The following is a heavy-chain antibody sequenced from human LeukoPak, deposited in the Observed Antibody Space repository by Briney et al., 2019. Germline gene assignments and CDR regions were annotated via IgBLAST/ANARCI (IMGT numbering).Heavy chain of an antibody. CDR3: AREGGSSSWDYYYYYMDV. D-gene: IGHD6-13*01. CDR1: GGSISSYY. J-gene: IGHJ6*03. V-gene: IGHV4-59*01. Sequence: SETLSLTCTVSGGSISSYYWSWIRQPPGKGLEWIGYIYYSGSTNYNPSLKSRVTISVDTSKTQFSLKLSSVTAADTAVYYCAREGGSSSWDYYYYYMDVWGKGTTVTVSS. CDR2: IYYSGST.